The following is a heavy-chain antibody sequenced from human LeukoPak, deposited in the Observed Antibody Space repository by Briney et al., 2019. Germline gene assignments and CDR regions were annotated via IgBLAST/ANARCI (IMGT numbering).Heavy chain of an antibody. J-gene: IGHJ5*02. CDR2: IHHSGST. Sequence: ASETLSLTCTVSGYSISSGCYWGWIRQPPGKGLEWIGSIHHSGSTYYNPSLKSRVTISVDTSKNQFSLKLSSVTAADTAVYYCARGYYGSGNWFDPWGQGTLVTVSS. D-gene: IGHD3-10*01. CDR1: GYSISSGCY. CDR3: ARGYYGSGNWFDP. V-gene: IGHV4-38-2*02.